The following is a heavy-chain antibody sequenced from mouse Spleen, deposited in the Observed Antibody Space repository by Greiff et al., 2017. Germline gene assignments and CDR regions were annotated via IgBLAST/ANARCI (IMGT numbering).Heavy chain of an antibody. J-gene: IGHJ1*01. CDR2: ISSGGSYT. CDR1: GFTFSSYG. Sequence: EVQVVESGGDLVKPGGSLKLSCAASGFTFSSYGMSWVRQTPDKRLEWVATISSGGSYTYYPDSVKGRFTISRDNAKNTLYLQMSSLKSEDTAMYYCARIYYGYDGYWYFDVWGAGTTVTVSS. D-gene: IGHD2-2*01. CDR3: ARIYYGYDGYWYFDV. V-gene: IGHV5-6*01.